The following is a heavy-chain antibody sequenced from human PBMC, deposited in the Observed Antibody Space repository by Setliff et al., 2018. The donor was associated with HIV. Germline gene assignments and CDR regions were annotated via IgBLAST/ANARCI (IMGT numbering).Heavy chain of an antibody. J-gene: IGHJ3*02. CDR2: IYHSGST. D-gene: IGHD3-16*01. CDR3: ARTGFKPRTGDWGVDGAFDI. CDR1: SGSINGYH. Sequence: SETLFLTCGVSSGSINGYHWSWVRQAPGKGLEWIGYIYHSGSTYYNPSLKSRVTISVDRSKNQFSLKLSSVTAADTAVYYCARTGFKPRTGDWGVDGAFDIWGQGTMVTVSS. V-gene: IGHV4-30-2*01.